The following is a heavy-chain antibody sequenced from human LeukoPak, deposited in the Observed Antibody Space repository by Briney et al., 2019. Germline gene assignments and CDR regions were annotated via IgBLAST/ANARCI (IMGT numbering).Heavy chain of an antibody. V-gene: IGHV3-7*01. D-gene: IGHD6-19*01. J-gene: IGHJ4*02. Sequence: GGSLRLSCAASGFTFSSYWMSWVRQAPGKGLEWVANIKQDGSEKYYVDSVKGRFTISRENAKNSLYLQMNSLRAEDTAVYYCARDAGKQWLVPYFDYWGQGTLVTVSS. CDR1: GFTFSSYW. CDR3: ARDAGKQWLVPYFDY. CDR2: IKQDGSEK.